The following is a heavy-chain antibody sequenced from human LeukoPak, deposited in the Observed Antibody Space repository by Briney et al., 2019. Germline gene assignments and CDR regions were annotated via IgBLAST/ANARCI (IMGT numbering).Heavy chain of an antibody. Sequence: SGTLSLTCAVSGGSISSNYWWSWVRQPPGKGLEWIGELYHSGSTNYSPSLKSRVTTSVDKSKNQFSLKLTSVTAADTAVYYCARKRADTWDYFDYWGQGTLVTVSS. D-gene: IGHD7-27*01. CDR2: LYHSGST. J-gene: IGHJ4*02. CDR3: ARKRADTWDYFDY. CDR1: GGSISSNYW. V-gene: IGHV4-4*02.